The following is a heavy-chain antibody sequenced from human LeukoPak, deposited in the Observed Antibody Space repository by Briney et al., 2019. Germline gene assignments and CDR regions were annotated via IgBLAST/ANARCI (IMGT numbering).Heavy chain of an antibody. CDR1: GFTFSSYA. J-gene: IGHJ4*02. D-gene: IGHD1-26*01. CDR2: ISGSGGST. V-gene: IGHV3-23*01. Sequence: GGSLRLSCAASGFTFSSYAMRWVRQAPGKGLEWVSAISGSGGSTYYADSVKGRFTISRDNSKNTLYLQMNSLRAEDTAVYYCAKTPSGSYLPFDYWGQGTLVTVSS. CDR3: AKTPSGSYLPFDY.